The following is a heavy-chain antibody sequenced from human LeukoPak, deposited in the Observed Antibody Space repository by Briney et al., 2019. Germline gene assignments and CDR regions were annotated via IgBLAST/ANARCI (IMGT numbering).Heavy chain of an antibody. CDR1: GFTFSSYE. J-gene: IGHJ6*04. V-gene: IGHV3-48*03. Sequence: GGSLRLSCAASGFTFSSYEMNWVRQAPGKGLEWVSYISSSGSTIYYADSVKGRLTISRDNAKNSLYLQINSLRAEDTAVYYCARDRYYYYGTDVWGKGTTVTVSS. CDR3: ARDRYYYYGTDV. CDR2: ISSSGSTI.